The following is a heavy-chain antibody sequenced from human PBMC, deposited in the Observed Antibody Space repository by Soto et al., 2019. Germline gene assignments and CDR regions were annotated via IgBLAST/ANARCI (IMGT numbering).Heavy chain of an antibody. V-gene: IGHV1-3*01. J-gene: IGHJ6*03. CDR3: ARGRYFDYYYYMDV. CDR1: GYTLTSYA. Sequence: ASVKVSCKASGYTLTSYAMHWVRQAPGQRLEWMGWINAGNGNTNYSQKFQGRVTITRDTSASTAYMELSSLRSEDTAVYYCARGRYFDYYYYMDVWGKGTTVTVSS. D-gene: IGHD3-9*01. CDR2: INAGNGNT.